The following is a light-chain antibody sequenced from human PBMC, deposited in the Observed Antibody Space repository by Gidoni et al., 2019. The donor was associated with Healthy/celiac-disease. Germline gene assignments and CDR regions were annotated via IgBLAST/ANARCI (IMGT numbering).Light chain of an antibody. Sequence: DIVMTQSPDSLAVSLGERATINCTSSQSVLYSSNNKNYLAWYQQQPGQPPKLLIYWASTRASGVPDRFSGSGSGTDFTLTISSLQAEDVAVYYCQQYYSTPPLTFGGGTKVEIK. CDR2: WAS. CDR3: QQYYSTPPLT. CDR1: QSVLYSSNNKNY. J-gene: IGKJ4*01. V-gene: IGKV4-1*01.